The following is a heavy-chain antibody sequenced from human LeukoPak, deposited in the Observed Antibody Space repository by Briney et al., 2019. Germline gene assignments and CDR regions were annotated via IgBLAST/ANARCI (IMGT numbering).Heavy chain of an antibody. Sequence: SQTLSLTCTVSGGSISSGGYYWRSIRQHPGKGLEWIGYIYYSGSTYYNPSLTSRVTISVDTSQNQFSMKLRALTATDPAVNYGPREPGPPHDVFDYRGQGTLVTVSS. J-gene: IGHJ4*02. CDR1: GGSISSGGYY. CDR2: IYYSGST. CDR3: PREPGPPHDVFDY. V-gene: IGHV4-31*03. D-gene: IGHD2-8*02.